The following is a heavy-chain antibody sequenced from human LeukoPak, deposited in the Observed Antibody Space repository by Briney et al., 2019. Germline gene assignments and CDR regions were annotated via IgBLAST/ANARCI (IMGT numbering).Heavy chain of an antibody. J-gene: IGHJ5*02. Sequence: PSETLSLPCTVSGGYINSYYWRWIRPPPGEGLEWIGYIYYSGSTNYNPSLKRRVTISVDTSKNQFSLKLSSVTAADTAVYYCARGIAAALGDWFDPWGQGTLVTVSS. CDR1: GGYINSYY. CDR2: IYYSGST. CDR3: ARGIAAALGDWFDP. V-gene: IGHV4-59*01. D-gene: IGHD6-13*01.